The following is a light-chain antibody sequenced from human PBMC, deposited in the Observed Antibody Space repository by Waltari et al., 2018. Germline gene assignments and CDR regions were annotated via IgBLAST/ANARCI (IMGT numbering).Light chain of an antibody. V-gene: IGKV3-20*01. Sequence: EIVLTQSPGTLSLSPGERATLSCRASESVKGNYLVWYQQKPGQAPRVLIYGSSKMATGIPDRFSGSGSGRDFTLTISRLEPEDFAMYYCQHYDGSPYTFGPGTKLEIK. CDR3: QHYDGSPYT. CDR1: ESVKGNY. CDR2: GSS. J-gene: IGKJ3*01.